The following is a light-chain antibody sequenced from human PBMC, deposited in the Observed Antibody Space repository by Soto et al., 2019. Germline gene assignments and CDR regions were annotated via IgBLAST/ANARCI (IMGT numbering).Light chain of an antibody. Sequence: EIVRTQSPATLSMSPGQRATLSCRASQSVSTNLAWYQQRPGQAPSLLIYGASTRAAGIPARFSGSGSGTDFTLTIRRLEPEDFAVYYCQQYGSSGTFGQGTKVDIK. CDR3: QQYGSSGT. V-gene: IGKV3-15*01. J-gene: IGKJ1*01. CDR2: GAS. CDR1: QSVSTN.